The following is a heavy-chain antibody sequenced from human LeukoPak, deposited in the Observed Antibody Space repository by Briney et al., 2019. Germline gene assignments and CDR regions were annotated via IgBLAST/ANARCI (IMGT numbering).Heavy chain of an antibody. CDR1: GFTFSSYG. Sequence: GGSLRLSCAASGFTFSSYGMHWVRQAPGKGLEWVAVISYDGSNKYYADSVKGRFTISRDNSKNTLYLQMNSLRAEDTAVYYCASSRWLQSYYYGMDVWGQGTTVTVSS. CDR3: ASSRWLQSYYYGMDV. V-gene: IGHV3-30*03. D-gene: IGHD5-24*01. CDR2: ISYDGSNK. J-gene: IGHJ6*02.